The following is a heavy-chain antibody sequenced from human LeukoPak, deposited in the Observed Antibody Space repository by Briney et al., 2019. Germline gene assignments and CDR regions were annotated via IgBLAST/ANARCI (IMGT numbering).Heavy chain of an antibody. CDR3: ARGAGILAGYSPPRWFDP. CDR2: IYTSGST. D-gene: IGHD3-9*01. CDR1: GGSISSYY. J-gene: IGHJ5*02. V-gene: IGHV4-4*07. Sequence: PSDTLSLTCTVSGGSISSYYWSWIRQPAGKGLEWIGRIYTSGSTNYNPSLKSRVTMSVDTSKNQFSLKLSSVTAADPAVYYCARGAGILAGYSPPRWFDPWGQGTLVTVSS.